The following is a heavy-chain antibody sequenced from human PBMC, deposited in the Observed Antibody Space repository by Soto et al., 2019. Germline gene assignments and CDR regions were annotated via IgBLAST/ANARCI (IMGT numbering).Heavy chain of an antibody. Sequence: EVQLLESGGALVQPGGSLRLSCAASGFTFSNHLMSWVRQATGKGLEWISAIDTGGIATNYVDSAKGGFTISRDNSKVTLHLQMNSLRAEDTAIYYCAKWRASGGPYSYFDCWGQGTLVTVSS. CDR2: IDTGGIAT. D-gene: IGHD2-15*01. J-gene: IGHJ4*02. CDR3: AKWRASGGPYSYFDC. V-gene: IGHV3-23*05. CDR1: GFTFSNHL.